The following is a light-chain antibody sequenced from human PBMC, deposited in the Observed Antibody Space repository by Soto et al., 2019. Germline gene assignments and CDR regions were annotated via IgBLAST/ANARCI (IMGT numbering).Light chain of an antibody. CDR2: GAS. V-gene: IGKV3-15*01. Sequence: EIVMTQSPATLSVSPGERATLSCRASQSVSSSLAWYQQKPGQAPRPLIYGASTRATGIPAGFSGSGSGTDFTLTISSLQSEDFAVYYCQQYSNWPITFGQGTRLEIK. CDR1: QSVSSS. CDR3: QQYSNWPIT. J-gene: IGKJ5*01.